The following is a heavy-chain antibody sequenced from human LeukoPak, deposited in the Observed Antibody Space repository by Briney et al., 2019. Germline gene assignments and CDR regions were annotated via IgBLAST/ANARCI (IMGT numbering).Heavy chain of an antibody. CDR1: GFTFSSDA. D-gene: IGHD3-22*01. Sequence: PGGSLRLSCAVSGFTFSSDAMHWVRQAPVKGLEWVAIMSSDGSKEYYADSVKGRFTISKDNSKNTLYLQMNSLRTEDTAVYYCAKDRRYDTSGAMGYWGQGTPVTVSS. CDR2: MSSDGSKE. V-gene: IGHV3-30-3*01. CDR3: AKDRRYDTSGAMGY. J-gene: IGHJ4*02.